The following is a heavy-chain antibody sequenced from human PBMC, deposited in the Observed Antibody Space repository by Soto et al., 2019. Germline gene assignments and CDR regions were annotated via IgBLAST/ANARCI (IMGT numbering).Heavy chain of an antibody. CDR1: GDSISSSFW. V-gene: IGHV4-4*02. D-gene: IGHD4-17*01. CDR2: IYHTEST. J-gene: IGHJ4*02. CDR3: ARYDFGTFDY. Sequence: PSETLSLTCAVSGDSISSSFWWSLVRQPPGKGLEWIGEIYHTESTVYNPSLKSRVTISLDKSKNQFSLNLNSVTAADTAVYYCARYDFGTFDYWGRGTLVTVSS.